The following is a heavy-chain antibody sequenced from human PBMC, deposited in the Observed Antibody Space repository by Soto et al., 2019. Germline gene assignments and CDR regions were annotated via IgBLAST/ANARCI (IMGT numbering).Heavy chain of an antibody. Sequence: PGGSLRLSCAASGFTFSSYSMNWVRQAPGKGLEWVSSISTSSNYIYYADSVKGRFTISRDNAKNSLYLQMNSLRAEDTAVYYCARDKITGLFDYWGQGTLVTVSS. CDR2: ISTSSNYI. CDR1: GFTFSSYS. CDR3: ARDKITGLFDY. V-gene: IGHV3-21*01. D-gene: IGHD2-8*02. J-gene: IGHJ4*02.